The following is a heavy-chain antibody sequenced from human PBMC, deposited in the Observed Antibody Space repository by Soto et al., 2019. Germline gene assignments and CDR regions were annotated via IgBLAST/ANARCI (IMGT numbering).Heavy chain of an antibody. CDR2: MNPNSGNT. Sequence: ASVKVSCKASGYTFTSSDINWVRQATGQGLEWMGWMNPNSGNTGYAQRFQGRVTMTRNTSISTAYMELSSLRSEDTAVYYCATYYDILTGYSGGDAFDIWGQGTMVTVSS. CDR1: GYTFTSSD. J-gene: IGHJ3*02. V-gene: IGHV1-8*01. D-gene: IGHD3-9*01. CDR3: ATYYDILTGYSGGDAFDI.